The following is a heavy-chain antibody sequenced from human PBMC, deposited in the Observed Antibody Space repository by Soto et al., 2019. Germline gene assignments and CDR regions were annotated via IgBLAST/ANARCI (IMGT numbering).Heavy chain of an antibody. V-gene: IGHV4-4*02. CDR1: GASIGSAGW. CDR3: ARHEGWTGPDE. D-gene: IGHD2-8*02. J-gene: IGHJ4*02. CDR2: VFHDGNT. Sequence: QVHLQESGPGLVKPSETLSLTCAVSGASIGSAGWWSWVRQPPGKGLEWIAEVFHDGNTNYSPSLKSRVTISVDKSQNQFSLNVYSVTAAAPAVYYCARHEGWTGPDEWGQGTLVTVSS.